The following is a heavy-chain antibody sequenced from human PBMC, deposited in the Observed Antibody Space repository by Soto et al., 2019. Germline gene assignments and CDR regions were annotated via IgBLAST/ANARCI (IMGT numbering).Heavy chain of an antibody. CDR3: ARDRGVEYSSSGHAFDI. V-gene: IGHV3-33*01. Sequence: QVQLVESGGGVVQPGRSLRLSCAASGFTFSSYGMHWVRQAPGKGLEWVAVIWYDGSNKYYADSVKGRFTISRDNSKNTLYLQMNSLRAEDTAVYYCARDRGVEYSSSGHAFDIWGQGTMVTVSS. CDR2: IWYDGSNK. CDR1: GFTFSSYG. J-gene: IGHJ3*02. D-gene: IGHD6-6*01.